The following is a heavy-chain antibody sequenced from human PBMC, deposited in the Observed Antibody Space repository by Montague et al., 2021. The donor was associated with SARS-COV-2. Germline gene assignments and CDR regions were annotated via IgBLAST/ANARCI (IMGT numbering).Heavy chain of an antibody. V-gene: IGHV4-28*01. D-gene: IGHD6-13*01. CDR2: IYYSGRP. CDR3: ATGFSGYSSSWFDKPLLEVEHAGPEFDY. J-gene: IGHJ4*02. Sequence: SETLSLTCAVSGSSTTGVNGWAWFGQPPGRGLGWIGSIYYSGRPTTTPSFKSRVPMPLETSRTKFSLRLSSVPAVDTPVFYCATGFSGYSSSWFDKPLLEVEHAGPEFDYWGQGTLVTVSS. CDR1: GSSTTGVNG.